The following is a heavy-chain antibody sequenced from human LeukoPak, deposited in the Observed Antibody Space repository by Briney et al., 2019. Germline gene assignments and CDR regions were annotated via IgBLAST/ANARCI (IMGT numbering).Heavy chain of an antibody. CDR3: ARDGVAGTYYFDY. CDR1: GYTFTTYY. D-gene: IGHD6-19*01. CDR2: ISPSGGST. J-gene: IGHJ4*02. Sequence: WASVKVSCKASGYTFTTYYIHWVRQAPGQGLEWMGIISPSGGSTSYPQKFQGRVTMTRDTSTSTVYMELTSLRSEDTALYFCARDGVAGTYYFDYWGQGTLVTVSS. V-gene: IGHV1-46*01.